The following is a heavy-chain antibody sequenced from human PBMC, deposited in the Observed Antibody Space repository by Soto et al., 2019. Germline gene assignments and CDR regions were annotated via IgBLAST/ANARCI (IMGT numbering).Heavy chain of an antibody. V-gene: IGHV1-69*02. CDR3: AGQSPGAGDRAFDL. D-gene: IGHD3-16*01. CDR1: GGTFNSYT. CDR2: IIPILCLT. J-gene: IGHJ3*01. Sequence: QVQLVQSGAELKKPGSSVQVSCKPSGGTFNSYTFGWVRQAPGQGLEWVGRIIPILCLTNNAQKFQGRLTVTADKSTATAYMELSSLRSEDTAIYYCAGQSPGAGDRAFDLWGPGTMVTVSS.